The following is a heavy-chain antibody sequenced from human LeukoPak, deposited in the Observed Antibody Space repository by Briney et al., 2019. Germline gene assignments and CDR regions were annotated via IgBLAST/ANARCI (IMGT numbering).Heavy chain of an antibody. CDR2: ITSSSSYI. CDR3: ARDSSGYTGWFDP. V-gene: IGHV3-21*01. CDR1: GFTFSSYA. Sequence: PGGSLRLSCAASGFTFSSYAMNWVRQAPGKGLEWVSSITSSSSYIYYADSVKGRFTISRDNSKNSLYLQMNSLRAEDTAVYYCARDSSGYTGWFDPWGQGTLVTVSS. J-gene: IGHJ5*02. D-gene: IGHD3-22*01.